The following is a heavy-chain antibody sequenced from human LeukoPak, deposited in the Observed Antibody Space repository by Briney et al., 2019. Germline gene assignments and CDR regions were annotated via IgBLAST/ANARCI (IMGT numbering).Heavy chain of an antibody. CDR3: AKGRWLQLPIIDY. J-gene: IGHJ4*02. D-gene: IGHD5-12*01. V-gene: IGHV3-23*01. Sequence: QSGGSLRLSCAASGFTFSSYAMSWVRQAPGKGLEWVSAISGSGGSTYYADSVKGRFTISRDNSKNTLYLRMNSLRAEDTAVYYCAKGRWLQLPIIDYWGQGTLVTVSS. CDR1: GFTFSSYA. CDR2: ISGSGGST.